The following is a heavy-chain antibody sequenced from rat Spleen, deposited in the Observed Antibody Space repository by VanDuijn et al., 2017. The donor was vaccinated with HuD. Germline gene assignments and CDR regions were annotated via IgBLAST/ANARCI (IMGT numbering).Heavy chain of an antibody. V-gene: IGHV5S23*01. CDR3: ARENYYSGDY. CDR2: ITTGGGNT. D-gene: IGHD1-1*01. Sequence: EVQLVESGGGLVKPGGSLNLSCAASGLTFSNYDMAWVRQAPTKGLEWAASITTGGGNTYYPDSVRGRFTVSRDNAKSTLYLQMNSLRSEDTATYYCARENYYSGDYWGQGVMVTVSS. J-gene: IGHJ2*01. CDR1: GLTFSNYD.